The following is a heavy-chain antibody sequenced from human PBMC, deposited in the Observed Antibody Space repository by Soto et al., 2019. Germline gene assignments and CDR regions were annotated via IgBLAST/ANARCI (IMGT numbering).Heavy chain of an antibody. J-gene: IGHJ6*03. CDR3: ARALLELEEEASNYYYYYYMDV. CDR2: IYYSGST. D-gene: IGHD1-1*01. Sequence: PSETLSLTCTVSGGSISSYYWSWIRQPPGKGLEWIGYIYYSGSTNYNPSLKSRVTISVDTSKNQFSLKLSSVTAADTAVYYCARALLELEEEASNYYYYYYMDVWGKGTTVTVSS. V-gene: IGHV4-59*01. CDR1: GGSISSYY.